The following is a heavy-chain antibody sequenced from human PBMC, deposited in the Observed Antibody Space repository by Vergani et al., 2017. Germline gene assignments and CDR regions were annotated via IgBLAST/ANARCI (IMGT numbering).Heavy chain of an antibody. D-gene: IGHD1-7*01. J-gene: IGHJ3*02. CDR2: ISGNNDDV. CDR3: VREGPGTTWDAFDI. CDR1: GFTFSHYS. Sequence: EVQMVESGGGLVKPGGSLRLSCVASGFTFSHYSMNWVRQAPGKGLEWVSSISGNNDDVYYADSVKGRFTISRDNAKNSLYLDMSSLRAEDTAVYYCVREGPGTTWDAFDIWGQGTMVTVSS. V-gene: IGHV3-21*01.